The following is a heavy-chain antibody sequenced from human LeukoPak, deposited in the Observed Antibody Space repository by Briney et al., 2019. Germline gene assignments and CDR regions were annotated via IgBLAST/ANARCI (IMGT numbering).Heavy chain of an antibody. CDR1: GGSISSSSCY. D-gene: IGHD6-13*01. V-gene: IGHV4-39*07. J-gene: IGHJ5*02. Sequence: SETLSLTCTVSGGSISSSSCYWGWIRQPPGKGLECIGSIYYSGSTYYNPSLKSRVTISVDTSKNQFSLKLSSVTAADTAVYYCARGALGIAAAGTWFDPWGQGTLVTVSS. CDR2: IYYSGST. CDR3: ARGALGIAAAGTWFDP.